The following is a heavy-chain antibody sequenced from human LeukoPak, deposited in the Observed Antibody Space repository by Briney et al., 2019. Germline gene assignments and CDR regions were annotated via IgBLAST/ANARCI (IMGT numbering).Heavy chain of an antibody. J-gene: IGHJ4*02. CDR2: INPSGGST. CDR3: ASTYSGSYSSRYYFDY. V-gene: IGHV1-46*01. CDR1: GYTFTSYY. D-gene: IGHD1-26*01. Sequence: ASVTVSCTASGYTFTSYYMHWVRQAPGQGLEWMGIINPSGGSTSYAQKFQGRVTMTRDTSTSTVYMELSSLRSEDTAVYYCASTYSGSYSSRYYFDYWGQGTLVTVSS.